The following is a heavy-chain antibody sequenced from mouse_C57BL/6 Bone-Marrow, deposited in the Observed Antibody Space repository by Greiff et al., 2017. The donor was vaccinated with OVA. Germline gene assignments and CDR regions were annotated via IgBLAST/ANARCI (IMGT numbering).Heavy chain of an antibody. V-gene: IGHV1-63*01. CDR2: IYPGGGYT. J-gene: IGHJ3*01. CDR1: GYTFTNYW. Sequence: QVQLQQSGAELVRPGTSVKMSCKASGYTFTNYWIGWAKQRPGHGLEWIGDIYPGGGYTNYNQKFKGKATLTVDTSSSTAYMQLSSLTSEDSAVYYCASAVFAYWGQGTLVTVSA. CDR3: ASAVFAY.